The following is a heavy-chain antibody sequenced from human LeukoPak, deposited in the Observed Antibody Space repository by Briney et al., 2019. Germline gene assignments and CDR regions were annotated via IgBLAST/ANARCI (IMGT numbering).Heavy chain of an antibody. J-gene: IGHJ6*04. CDR2: IYYSGST. CDR1: GGSMSTYH. CDR3: GRDREDILPGPYIDV. D-gene: IGHD3-9*01. Sequence: SETLSLTCTVSGGSMSTYHWSWIRQPPGKGLEWIGYIYYSGSTNYNPSLKSRVTISLDTSKNQFSLKVSSVTAADTAVYYCGRDREDILPGPYIDVWGKGNTGTVSP. V-gene: IGHV4-59*01.